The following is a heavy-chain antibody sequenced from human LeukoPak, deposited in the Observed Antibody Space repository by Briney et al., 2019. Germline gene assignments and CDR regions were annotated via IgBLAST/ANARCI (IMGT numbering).Heavy chain of an antibody. V-gene: IGHV3-53*01. D-gene: IGHD6-13*01. J-gene: IGHJ4*02. Sequence: GGSLRLSCTASGFIVSHNYMNWVRQAPGKGLEWVALIYSGGNTHYSDSVKGRFTISRDNSKNTLYLQMSSLRVEDTAVYYCTRDTPGIAASVSGGWGQGTLVTVSS. CDR2: IYSGGNT. CDR1: GFIVSHNY. CDR3: TRDTPGIAASVSGG.